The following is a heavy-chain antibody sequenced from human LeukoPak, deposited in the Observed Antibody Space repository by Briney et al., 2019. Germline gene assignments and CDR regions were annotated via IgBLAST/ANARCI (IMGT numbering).Heavy chain of an antibody. J-gene: IGHJ3*02. Sequence: EGSLRLSCAASGFTFSSYGMHGVRQAPGKGLEWVAVISYDGSNKYYADSVKGRFTISRDNSKNTLYLQMNSLRAEDTAVYYCAKIKRATDAFDIWGQGTMVTVSS. D-gene: IGHD1-26*01. CDR1: GFTFSSYG. V-gene: IGHV3-30*18. CDR2: ISYDGSNK. CDR3: AKIKRATDAFDI.